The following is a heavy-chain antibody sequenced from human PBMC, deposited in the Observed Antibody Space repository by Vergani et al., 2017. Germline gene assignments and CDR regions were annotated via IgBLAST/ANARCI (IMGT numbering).Heavy chain of an antibody. CDR2: MNPNSGNT. Sequence: QVQLVQSGAEVKKPGASVKVSCKASGYTFTSYGISWVRQAPGQGLEWMGWMNPNSGNTGYAQKFQGRVTMTRNTSISTAYMELSSLRSEDTAVYYCARTSTILAGSEWFDPWGQGTLVTVSS. CDR3: ARTSTILAGSEWFDP. J-gene: IGHJ5*02. V-gene: IGHV1-8*02. D-gene: IGHD3-3*01. CDR1: GYTFTSYG.